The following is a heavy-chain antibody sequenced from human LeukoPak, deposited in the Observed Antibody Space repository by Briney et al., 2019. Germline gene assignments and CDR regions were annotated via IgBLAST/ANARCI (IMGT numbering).Heavy chain of an antibody. CDR3: ARRINDFWSGQYGYYFDY. CDR2: IYYSGST. CDR1: GDSIISSSYY. V-gene: IGHV4-39*01. D-gene: IGHD3-3*01. Sequence: PSETLSLTCTVSGDSIISSSYYWGWTRQPPGKGLEWIGSIYYSGSTYYNSSLKSRVTISVDTSKNQFSLKLSSVTAADTAVYYCARRINDFWSGQYGYYFDYWGQGTLVTVSS. J-gene: IGHJ4*02.